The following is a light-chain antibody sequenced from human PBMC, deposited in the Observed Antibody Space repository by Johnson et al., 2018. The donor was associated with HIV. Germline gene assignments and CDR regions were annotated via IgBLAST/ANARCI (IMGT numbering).Light chain of an antibody. J-gene: IGLJ1*01. CDR3: AAWDCCLGAHYV. CDR2: ENN. V-gene: IGLV1-51*02. Sequence: HSVLTQPPSVSAAPGQRVTISCSGSSSNIGNNYVSWYQQLPGTAPKLLIYENNKRPSGIPDRFSASKSGPSATLAIPGLHTGDEADYYCAAWDCCLGAHYVFGTGTKFTVL. CDR1: SSNIGNNY.